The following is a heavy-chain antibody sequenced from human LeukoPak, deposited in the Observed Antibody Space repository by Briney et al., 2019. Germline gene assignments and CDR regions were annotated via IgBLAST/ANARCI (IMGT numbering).Heavy chain of an antibody. CDR1: GFTFSSYA. D-gene: IGHD5-18*01. V-gene: IGHV3-23*01. CDR2: ISGSDDNT. J-gene: IGHJ6*02. CDR3: ASGPSLAMAPWYYYGMDV. Sequence: GGSLRLSCVASGFTFSSYAMSWVRQAPGKGLEWVSGISGSDDNTYYADSVKGRFTISRDNAKNTLYLQMNSLRAEDTAVYYCASGPSLAMAPWYYYGMDVWGQGTTVTVSS.